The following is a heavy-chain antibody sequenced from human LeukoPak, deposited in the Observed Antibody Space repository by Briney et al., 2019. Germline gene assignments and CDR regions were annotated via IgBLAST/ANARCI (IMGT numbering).Heavy chain of an antibody. Sequence: GESLKISCKGSGYCFSTYWIGWVRPMPGKGVEWMGIIYPSDSDTRYSPSFQGQVTISADKSISTAYLQWSSLKASDTAIYYCARQAAVAGPGIDYWGQGTLVTVSS. D-gene: IGHD6-19*01. CDR1: GYCFSTYW. CDR3: ARQAAVAGPGIDY. CDR2: IYPSDSDT. J-gene: IGHJ4*02. V-gene: IGHV5-51*01.